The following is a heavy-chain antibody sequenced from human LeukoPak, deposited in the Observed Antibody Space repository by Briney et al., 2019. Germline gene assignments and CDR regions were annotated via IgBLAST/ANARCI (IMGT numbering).Heavy chain of an antibody. V-gene: IGHV3-7*01. D-gene: IGHD5-24*01. Sequence: GGSLRLPCAASGFTFSTYWMTWVRQAPGKGLEWVANIKQDGSEKYYVDSVKGRFTISRDNAKNSLYLQMNSLRAEDTAVYYCATVHMATIMYWGQGTLVTVSS. CDR3: ATVHMATIMY. CDR2: IKQDGSEK. CDR1: GFTFSTYW. J-gene: IGHJ4*02.